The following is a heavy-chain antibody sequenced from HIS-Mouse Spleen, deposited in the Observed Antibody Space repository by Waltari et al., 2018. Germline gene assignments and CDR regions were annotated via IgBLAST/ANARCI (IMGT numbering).Heavy chain of an antibody. Sequence: QVQLVQSGAEVKKPGASVKVSCKASGYTFTGYYMHWVRQAPGQGLEWIGRSNPKRSGTNYGQKCKGRVTMTRETSSSTAYMELSRLRSDDTAVYYCARRYSSSFNDAFDIWGQGTMVTVSS. J-gene: IGHJ3*02. CDR3: ARRYSSSFNDAFDI. CDR1: GYTFTGYY. D-gene: IGHD6-13*01. CDR2: SNPKRSGT. V-gene: IGHV1-2*02.